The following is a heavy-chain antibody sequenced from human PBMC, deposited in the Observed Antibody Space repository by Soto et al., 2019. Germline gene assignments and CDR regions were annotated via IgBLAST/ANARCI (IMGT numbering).Heavy chain of an antibody. CDR3: ARDIVVVLGATLHYYGMDV. J-gene: IGHJ6*02. D-gene: IGHD2-15*01. V-gene: IGHV1-2*02. CDR2: INPNSGAT. Sequence: ASVKVSCKASGYTFTGYYIQWVRQAPGQGLEWMGWINPNSGATEYAQKFQGRVTMSRDTSISTAYMELSRLRSDDTAVYYCARDIVVVLGATLHYYGMDVWGQGTTVTVS. CDR1: GYTFTGYY.